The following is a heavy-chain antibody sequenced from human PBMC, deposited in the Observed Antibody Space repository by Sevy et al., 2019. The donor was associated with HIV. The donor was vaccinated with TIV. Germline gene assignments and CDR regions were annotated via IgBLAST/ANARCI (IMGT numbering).Heavy chain of an antibody. V-gene: IGHV4-59*01. CDR1: GGSISNFY. CDR3: AREPPYYDILSGYSYGMDV. CDR2: IYYSAST. J-gene: IGHJ6*02. D-gene: IGHD3-9*01. Sequence: SETLSLTCIVSGGSISNFYWSWIRQPPGKGLELIGNIYYSASTNYNPSLKSRVTISVDTSKNQLSLRLNSVTAADTAVYYCAREPPYYDILSGYSYGMDVWGQGTTVTVSS.